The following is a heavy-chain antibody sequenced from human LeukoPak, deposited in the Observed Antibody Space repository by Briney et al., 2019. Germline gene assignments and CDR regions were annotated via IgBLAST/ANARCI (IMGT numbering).Heavy chain of an antibody. Sequence: ETLSLTCTVSGDSINSLDLWSWVRQAPGKGLEWVSAISGGGGSTYYADSVKGRFTISRDNSKNTLDLQMNTLRAEDTAVYYCAKDGGSYYHFDSWGQGTLVTVSS. D-gene: IGHD1-26*01. J-gene: IGHJ4*02. CDR3: AKDGGSYYHFDS. CDR2: ISGGGGST. V-gene: IGHV3-23*01. CDR1: GDSINSLD.